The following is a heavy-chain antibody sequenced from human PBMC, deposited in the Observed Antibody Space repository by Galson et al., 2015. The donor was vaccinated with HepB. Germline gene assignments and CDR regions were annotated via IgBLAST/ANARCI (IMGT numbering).Heavy chain of an antibody. CDR3: ARTKTNQNDAFDI. CDR1: GGSISSTSYY. D-gene: IGHD1-14*01. J-gene: IGHJ3*02. Sequence: TLSLTCTVSGGSISSTSYYWGWIRQPPGKGLEWIATIYYSGSAYYNPSLKSRVTISVDTSKNQFSLKLSSVTAADTAVYYCARTKTNQNDAFDIWGQGTMVTVSS. CDR2: IYYSGSA. V-gene: IGHV4-39*07.